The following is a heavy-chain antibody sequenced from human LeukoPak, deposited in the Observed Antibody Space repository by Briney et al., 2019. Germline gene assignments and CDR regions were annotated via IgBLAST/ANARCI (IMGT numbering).Heavy chain of an antibody. CDR2: IYYSGST. V-gene: IGHV4-39*07. CDR1: GGSIRSSNYY. D-gene: IGHD2-21*02. J-gene: IGHJ6*03. Sequence: PSETLSLTCTVSGGSIRSSNYYWGWIRQPPGKGLQWIGSIYYSGSTYYNPSLKSRVTISLDTSKNQFSLKLSSVTAADTAVYYCARAPREHIVVVTAIHYYYYYMDVWGKGTTVTVSS. CDR3: ARAPREHIVVVTAIHYYYYYMDV.